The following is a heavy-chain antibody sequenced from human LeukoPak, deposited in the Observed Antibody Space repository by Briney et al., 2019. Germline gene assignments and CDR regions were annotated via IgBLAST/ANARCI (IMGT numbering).Heavy chain of an antibody. CDR2: IYTSGST. J-gene: IGHJ6*02. CDR1: GGSISSGSYY. D-gene: IGHD2-2*01. CDR3: ARDPALEYCSSTSCYPYCYYGMDV. V-gene: IGHV4-61*02. Sequence: SQTLSLTCTVSGGSISSGSYYWSWIRQPAGKGLEWIGRIYTSGSTNYNPSLKSRVTISVDTSKNQFSLKLSSVTAADTAVYYCARDPALEYCSSTSCYPYCYYGMDVWGQGTTVTVSS.